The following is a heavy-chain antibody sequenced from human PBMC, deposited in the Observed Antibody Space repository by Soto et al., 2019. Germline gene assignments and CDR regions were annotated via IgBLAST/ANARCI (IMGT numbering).Heavy chain of an antibody. J-gene: IGHJ6*02. D-gene: IGHD6-19*01. CDR3: ATVSMYRSGGKNYYYYYGMDV. CDR1: GYTISVLS. V-gene: IGHV1-24*01. Sequence: GASVKGSCKIAGYTISVLSSHCVRQAPGKGLEWMGGFDPEDGETIYAQKFQGRVTMTEDTSTDTAYMELSSLRSEDTAVYYCATVSMYRSGGKNYYYYYGMDVWGQGTTVTVSS. CDR2: FDPEDGET.